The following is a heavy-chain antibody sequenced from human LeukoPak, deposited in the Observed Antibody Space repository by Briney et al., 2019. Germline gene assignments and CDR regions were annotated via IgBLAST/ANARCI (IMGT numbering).Heavy chain of an antibody. Sequence: ASVKVSCKASGYTFTGYYMHWVRLAPGQGLEWMGWINPNSGGTNYAQKFQGRVTMTRDTSISTAYMELSRLRSDDTAVYYCARGGGWGSAPRFDPWGQGTLVTVSS. J-gene: IGHJ5*02. CDR1: GYTFTGYY. CDR2: INPNSGGT. D-gene: IGHD7-27*01. V-gene: IGHV1-2*02. CDR3: ARGGGWGSAPRFDP.